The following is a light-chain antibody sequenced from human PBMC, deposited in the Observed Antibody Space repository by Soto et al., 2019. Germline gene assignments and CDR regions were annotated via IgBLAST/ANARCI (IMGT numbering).Light chain of an antibody. CDR1: QGITNY. Sequence: QLTQSPSFLSASVGDGVTITCRASQGITNYLAWYQQKPGKAPKLLIYAASTLHSEVPSRFSGSGSGTEFTLTISSLQPEDIATYYCQQFNNYPITFGQETRLEIK. J-gene: IGKJ5*01. CDR3: QQFNNYPIT. V-gene: IGKV1-9*01. CDR2: AAS.